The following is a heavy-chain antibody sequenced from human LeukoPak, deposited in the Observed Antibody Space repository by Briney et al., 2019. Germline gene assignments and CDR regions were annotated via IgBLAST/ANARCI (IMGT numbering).Heavy chain of an antibody. Sequence: GGSLRLSCAASGFTFSSYGMHWVRQAPGKGLEWVAVMWYDGSNKYYANSVKGRFTISRDNSKNTLYLQMNSLRAEDTAVYYCANGDYYDSSGYYPFDYWVQGILVTVSS. J-gene: IGHJ4*02. V-gene: IGHV3-33*06. CDR2: MWYDGSNK. D-gene: IGHD3-22*01. CDR3: ANGDYYDSSGYYPFDY. CDR1: GFTFSSYG.